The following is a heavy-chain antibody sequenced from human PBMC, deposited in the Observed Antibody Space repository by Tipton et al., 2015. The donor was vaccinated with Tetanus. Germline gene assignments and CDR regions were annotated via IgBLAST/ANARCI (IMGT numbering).Heavy chain of an antibody. D-gene: IGHD3-22*01. CDR2: ISSGSTYI. V-gene: IGHV3-21*01. CDR3: ARDQIVEQATRDHDYGVDV. J-gene: IGHJ6*02. CDR1: KFSFSRHS. Sequence: SLRLSCAASKFSFSRHSMNWVRQAPGKGLEWVSSISSGSTYIYYADSVKGRFTISRDNAKNSLYLLMDSLRAGDTAVYYCARDQIVEQATRDHDYGVDVWGQGTTVTVSS.